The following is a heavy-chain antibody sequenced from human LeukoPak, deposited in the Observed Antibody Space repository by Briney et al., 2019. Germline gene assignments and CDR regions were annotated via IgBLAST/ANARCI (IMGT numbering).Heavy chain of an antibody. V-gene: IGHV3-7*01. D-gene: IGHD1-26*01. Sequence: GGSLRLSCAASGTTFDSHYMTWVRQTPEKGLEWVANINQDGSEKNYVDSVKGRFTISRDNAKKSQYLQMNSLRAEDAAVYYCASAAGWESAYWGQGTLVTVSS. CDR3: ASAAGWESAY. J-gene: IGHJ4*02. CDR2: INQDGSEK. CDR1: GTTFDSHY.